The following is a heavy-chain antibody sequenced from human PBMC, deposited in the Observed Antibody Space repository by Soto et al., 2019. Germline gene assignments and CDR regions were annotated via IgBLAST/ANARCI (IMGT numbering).Heavy chain of an antibody. CDR1: GGSISSYY. V-gene: IGHV4-59*01. D-gene: IGHD3-10*01. CDR2: IYYSGST. Sequence: PSETLSLTCTVSGGSISSYYWSWIRQPPGKGLEWIGYIYYSGSTNYNPSLKSRVTISVDTSKNQFSLKLSSVTAADTAVYYCARMVRDYFEYWGQGTLVTVSS. J-gene: IGHJ4*02. CDR3: ARMVRDYFEY.